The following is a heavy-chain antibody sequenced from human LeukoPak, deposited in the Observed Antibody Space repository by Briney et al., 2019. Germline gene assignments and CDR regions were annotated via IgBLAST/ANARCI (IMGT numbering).Heavy chain of an antibody. CDR2: INAGNGNT. Sequence: GASVKVSCKASGYTFTSYAMHWVRQAPGQRLEWMGWINAGNGNTKYSQEFQGRVTITRDTSASTAYMELSSLRSEDMAVYYCARGPVFYYDSSGYNYFDYWGQGTLVTVSS. D-gene: IGHD3-22*01. J-gene: IGHJ4*02. CDR1: GYTFTSYA. V-gene: IGHV1-3*03. CDR3: ARGPVFYYDSSGYNYFDY.